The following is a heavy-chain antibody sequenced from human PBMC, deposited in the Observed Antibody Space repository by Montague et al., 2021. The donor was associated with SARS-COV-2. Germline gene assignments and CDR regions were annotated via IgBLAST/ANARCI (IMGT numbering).Heavy chain of an antibody. CDR3: VGQLLFHYYGMDV. CDR2: ISYDGSNK. CDR1: GFTFSSYA. D-gene: IGHD2-2*01. V-gene: IGHV3-30*04. Sequence: SRRLSCAASGFTFSSYAMHWVRQAPGKGLEWVAVISYDGSNKYYADSVKGQFTISRDNSKNTLYLQMNGLRAEDTAVYYCVGQLLFHYYGMDVWGQGTTVTVSS. J-gene: IGHJ6*02.